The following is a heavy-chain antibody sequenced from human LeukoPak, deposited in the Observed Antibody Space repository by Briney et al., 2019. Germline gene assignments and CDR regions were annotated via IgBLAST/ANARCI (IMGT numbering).Heavy chain of an antibody. D-gene: IGHD3-22*01. V-gene: IGHV3-7*01. J-gene: IGHJ3*02. CDR3: ARDRGKYYSDTSGSFM. Sequence: PGGSLRLSCAASGLTFRNYWMSWVRQAPGKGLEWVANIKQDGSEKYYVDSVKGRFTISRDNAKNSLYLQMNSLRAEDTAVYYCARDRGKYYSDTSGSFMWGQGTMVTVSS. CDR2: IKQDGSEK. CDR1: GLTFRNYW.